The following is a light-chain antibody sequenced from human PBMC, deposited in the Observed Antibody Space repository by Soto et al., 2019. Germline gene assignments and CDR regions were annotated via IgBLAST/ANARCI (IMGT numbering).Light chain of an antibody. Sequence: DIQMTQSPSSLSASVGGRVTITCRASQTISTYLNWYQQTPGRAPALLISAASTLQSGVPSRFSGSGSGTEFTLNISSLQPQDFATYYCQQSFTSPHTFGQGTQLEIK. CDR3: QQSFTSPHT. CDR2: AAS. J-gene: IGKJ2*01. CDR1: QTISTY. V-gene: IGKV1-39*01.